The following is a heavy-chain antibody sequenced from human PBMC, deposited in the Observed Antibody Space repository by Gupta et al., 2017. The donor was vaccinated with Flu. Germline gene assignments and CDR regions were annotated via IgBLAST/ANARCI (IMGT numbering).Heavy chain of an antibody. D-gene: IGHD3-16*01. V-gene: IGHV1-46*01. J-gene: IGHJ4*02. Sequence: QVQLVQSGSEVKKPGASVKVSCKASGYTFTTYYLHWVRQAPGQGLEWMGVIYPHTDTTSFPQKFRGRITMTQDTSTSTVFMDLTTLTSEDTAIYYCVRELRGGFFDYWGQGTLVTVSS. CDR2: IYPHTDTT. CDR3: VRELRGGFFDY. CDR1: GYTFTTYY.